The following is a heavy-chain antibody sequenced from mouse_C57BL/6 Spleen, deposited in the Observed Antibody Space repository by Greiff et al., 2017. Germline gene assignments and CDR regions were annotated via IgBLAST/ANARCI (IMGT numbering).Heavy chain of an antibody. CDR3: ARRYYYGSSYWYFDV. Sequence: QVQLQQPGAELVMPGASVKLSCKASGYTFTSYWMHWVKQRPGQGLEWIGEIDPSDSYTNYNQKFKGKSTLTVDKSSSTAYMQLSSLTSKDSAVYYCARRYYYGSSYWYFDVWGTGTTVTVSS. CDR1: GYTFTSYW. D-gene: IGHD1-1*01. CDR2: IDPSDSYT. J-gene: IGHJ1*03. V-gene: IGHV1-69*01.